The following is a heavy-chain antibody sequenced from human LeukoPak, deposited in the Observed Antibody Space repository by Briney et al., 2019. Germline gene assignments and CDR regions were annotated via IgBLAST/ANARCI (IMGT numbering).Heavy chain of an antibody. CDR2: LFYSGST. Sequence: SETLSLTCTVSGGSISSYYWSWMRQPPAKGQQWIAYLFYSGSTHYNPSLEIRVTISVYTSKNQFSLKLRSVTAADTAVYYCATVAVIRGVTYFDYWGQGTLVTVSS. CDR3: ATVAVIRGVTYFDY. V-gene: IGHV4-59*01. J-gene: IGHJ4*02. D-gene: IGHD3-10*01. CDR1: GGSISSYY.